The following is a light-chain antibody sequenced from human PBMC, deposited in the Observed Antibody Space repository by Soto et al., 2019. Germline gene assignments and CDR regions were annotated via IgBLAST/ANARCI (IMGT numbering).Light chain of an antibody. CDR3: SSYAISSTLV. CDR1: SSDVGGYNY. Sequence: QSALTQPASVSGSPGQSITISCTGTSSDVGGYNYVSWYQQHPGIAPKLMISEVSNRPSGISNRFSGSKSGNTASLTISGLQAEDEAYYYCSSYAISSTLVFGGGTKLTVL. CDR2: EVS. V-gene: IGLV2-14*01. J-gene: IGLJ2*01.